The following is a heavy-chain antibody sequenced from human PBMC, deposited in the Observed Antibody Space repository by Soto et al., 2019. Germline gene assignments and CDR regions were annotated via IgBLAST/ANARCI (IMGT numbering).Heavy chain of an antibody. Sequence: QVQLQESDAGLVKASQTLSLTCTVSGGSVSSGAYYWTWIRQRPGKGLEWLGYIYYSGSTYYSPSLKRRLSISLDTSKNQFAVRLSSVTAADTARDYCARARLRAVYALDIWGQGTMVTVSS. CDR2: IYYSGST. CDR1: GGSVSSGAYY. CDR3: ARARLRAVYALDI. J-gene: IGHJ3*02. V-gene: IGHV4-31*03. D-gene: IGHD5-12*01.